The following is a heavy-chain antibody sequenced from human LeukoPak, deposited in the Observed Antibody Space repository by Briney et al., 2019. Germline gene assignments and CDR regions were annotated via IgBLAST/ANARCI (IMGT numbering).Heavy chain of an antibody. Sequence: PSQTLSLTCTVSGGSISSGDYYWSWIRQHPGKGLEWIGYIYYSGSTYYNPSLKSRVTISVDTSKNQFSLKLSSVTAADTAVYYCARVSYDILTGYFFAIDYWGQGTLVTVSS. D-gene: IGHD3-9*01. CDR3: ARVSYDILTGYFFAIDY. CDR2: IYYSGST. J-gene: IGHJ4*02. CDR1: GGSISSGDYY. V-gene: IGHV4-31*03.